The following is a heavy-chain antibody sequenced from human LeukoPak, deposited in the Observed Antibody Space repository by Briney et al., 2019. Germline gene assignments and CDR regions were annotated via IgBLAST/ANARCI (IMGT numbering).Heavy chain of an antibody. Sequence: GGSLRLSCAASGFTFNSYWMHWVRQAPGKGLGWVSRINSDGGTTTYADSVKGRFTISRDNAKSTLYLQMNSLRIEDTAVYYCAISRYSGTSLDYWGQGSLVTVPS. V-gene: IGHV3-74*01. J-gene: IGHJ4*02. CDR1: GFTFNSYW. D-gene: IGHD1-26*01. CDR3: AISRYSGTSLDY. CDR2: INSDGGTT.